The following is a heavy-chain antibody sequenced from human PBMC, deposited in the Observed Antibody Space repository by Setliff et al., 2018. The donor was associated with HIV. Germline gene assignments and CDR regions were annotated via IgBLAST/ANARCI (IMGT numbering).Heavy chain of an antibody. J-gene: IGHJ6*03. CDR1: GGTFSSYP. V-gene: IGHV1-69*13. CDR2: IIPIFGTT. CDR3: ARGRNYDSSGYGDYYYYMDV. D-gene: IGHD3-22*01. Sequence: VASVKVSCKASGGTFSSYPISWVRQAPGQGFEWMGGIIPIFGTTHYAQKFQGRVTVTADESTSTAYMQLSSLRSDDTAVYYCARGRNYDSSGYGDYYYYMDVWGKGTTVTVSS.